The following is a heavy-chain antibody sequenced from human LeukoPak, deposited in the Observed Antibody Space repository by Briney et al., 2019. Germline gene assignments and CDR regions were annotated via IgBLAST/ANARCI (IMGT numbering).Heavy chain of an antibody. CDR3: ARDLSGSYTKTYYFDY. CDR1: GFTFSSYS. J-gene: IGHJ4*02. CDR2: ISSSSSYM. Sequence: GGSLRLSCAASGFTFSSYSMNWVRQAPGKGLEWVSSISSSSSYMYYADSVKGRFTISRDNAKNSLYLQMNSLRAEDTAVYYCARDLSGSYTKTYYFDYWGQGTLVTVSS. D-gene: IGHD1-26*01. V-gene: IGHV3-21*01.